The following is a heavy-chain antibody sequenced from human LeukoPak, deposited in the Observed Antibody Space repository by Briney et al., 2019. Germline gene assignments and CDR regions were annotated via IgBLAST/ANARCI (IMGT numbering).Heavy chain of an antibody. J-gene: IGHJ4*02. V-gene: IGHV4-59*08. D-gene: IGHD6-13*01. Sequence: SETLSLTCTVSGGSISSYYRSWIRQPPGKGLEWIGYIYYSGSTNYNPSLKSRVTISVDTSKNQFSLKLSSVTAADTAVYYCARIEQQLGYFDYWGQGTLVTVSS. CDR3: ARIEQQLGYFDY. CDR2: IYYSGST. CDR1: GGSISSYY.